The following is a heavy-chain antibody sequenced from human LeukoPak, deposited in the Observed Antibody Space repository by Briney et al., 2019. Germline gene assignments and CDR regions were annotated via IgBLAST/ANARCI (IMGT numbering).Heavy chain of an antibody. CDR2: IIPILGIA. J-gene: IGHJ4*02. V-gene: IGHV1-69*04. CDR1: GGTFISYA. Sequence: SVKVSCKASGGTFISYAISWVRQAPGQGLEWMGRIIPILGIANYAQKFQGRVTITADKSTSTAYMELSSLRSEDTAVYYCARRDPITIFGVVISRRDYRGQGTLVTVSS. D-gene: IGHD3-3*01. CDR3: ARRDPITIFGVVISRRDY.